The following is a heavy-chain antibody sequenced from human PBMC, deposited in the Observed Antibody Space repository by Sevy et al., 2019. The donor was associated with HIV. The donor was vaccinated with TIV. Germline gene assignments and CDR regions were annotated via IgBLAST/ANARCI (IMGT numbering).Heavy chain of an antibody. Sequence: GGSLRLSCAASGFSFNNYAMHWARQAPGKGLEWVAVISYDGTNKYFADSVTGRFTISRDNSKNTLYLQMNSLRSEDSAIYYCAREQQFVVVIPSSLAYWGRGTLVTVSS. CDR3: AREQQFVVVIPSSLAY. J-gene: IGHJ4*02. V-gene: IGHV3-30-3*01. D-gene: IGHD2-2*01. CDR1: GFSFNNYA. CDR2: ISYDGTNK.